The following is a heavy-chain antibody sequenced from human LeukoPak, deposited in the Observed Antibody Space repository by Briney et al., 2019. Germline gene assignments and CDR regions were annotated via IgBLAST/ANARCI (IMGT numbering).Heavy chain of an antibody. CDR3: ARDRRSGGSTNWFDP. J-gene: IGHJ5*02. D-gene: IGHD2-15*01. CDR2: ISAYNGNT. Sequence: GASAKVSCKASGYMFTSYGINWVRQAPGQGLEWMGWISAYNGNTNYAQKLQGRVTMTTDTSTSTAYMELRSLRSDDTVVYYCARDRRSGGSTNWFDPWGQGTLVTVSS. CDR1: GYMFTSYG. V-gene: IGHV1-18*01.